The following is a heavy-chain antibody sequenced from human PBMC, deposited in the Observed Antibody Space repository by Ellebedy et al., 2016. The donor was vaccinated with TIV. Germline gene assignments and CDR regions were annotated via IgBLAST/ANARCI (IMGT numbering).Heavy chain of an antibody. CDR3: ARYPTPSIAAVGPEGKTPTPYGMDV. D-gene: IGHD6-13*01. V-gene: IGHV1-8*01. CDR2: MNLNSGNT. Sequence: AASVKVSCKASGYTFTTYDINWVRQATGQGLEWMGWMNLNSGNTGYAQKFQGRVTMTRNTSIRTAYMELSSLRSKDTAVYYCARYPTPSIAAVGPEGKTPTPYGMDVWGQGTTVTVSS. J-gene: IGHJ6*02. CDR1: GYTFTTYD.